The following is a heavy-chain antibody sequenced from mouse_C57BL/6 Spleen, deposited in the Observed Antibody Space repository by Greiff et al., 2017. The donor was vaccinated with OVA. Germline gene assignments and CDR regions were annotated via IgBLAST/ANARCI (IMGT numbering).Heavy chain of an antibody. CDR1: GYTFTGDW. CDR3: AGTGLGWSFDY. D-gene: IGHD1-1*02. V-gene: IGHV1-9*01. CDR2: ILPGNGST. Sequence: VQLQQSGAELLKPGASVTLSCTATGYTFTGDWIEWVKQRPGHGLEWSGGILPGNGSTNYNAKFKGKSTVTADTSSNTAYMQLSSQTTEDTAIYYCAGTGLGWSFDYWGQGTAVTVSS. J-gene: IGHJ2*01.